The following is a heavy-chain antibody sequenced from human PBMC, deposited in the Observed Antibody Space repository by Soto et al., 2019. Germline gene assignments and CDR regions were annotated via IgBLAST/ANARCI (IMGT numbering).Heavy chain of an antibody. V-gene: IGHV4-31*02. J-gene: IGHJ4*02. CDR3: ARDPADRGDYFDY. CDR2: IYYSGST. Sequence: PGKGLEWIGYIYYSGSTYYNPSLKSRVTISVDTSKNQFSLSLSSVTAADTAVYYCARDPADRGDYFDYCGQGTLVTVSS. D-gene: IGHD3-10*01.